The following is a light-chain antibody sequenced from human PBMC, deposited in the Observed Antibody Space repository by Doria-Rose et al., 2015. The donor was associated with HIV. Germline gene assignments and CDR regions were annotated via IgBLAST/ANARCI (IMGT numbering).Light chain of an antibody. J-gene: IGKJ2*01. V-gene: IGKV1-39*01. Sequence: TQSPSSLSTSVGNRLTITCRASQSIVTYLNWYQQKPGKAPKLLIYATSTLQSGVPSRFSGSGSGTDFTLTISSLQPEDFATYYCQQSYSTPYTFGQGTKLEI. CDR3: QQSYSTPYT. CDR2: ATS. CDR1: QSIVTY.